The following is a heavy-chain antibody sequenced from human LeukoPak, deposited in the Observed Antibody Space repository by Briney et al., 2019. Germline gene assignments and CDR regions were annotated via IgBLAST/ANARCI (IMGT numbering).Heavy chain of an antibody. Sequence: GASVKVSCKASGYTFTSYGISWVRQAPGQGLEWMGWISAYNGNTNYAQKLQGRVTMTTDTSTSTAYMELRSLRSDDTAVYYCARSPLPPYGSAPVDFDYWGQGTLVTVSS. CDR2: ISAYNGNT. CDR1: GYTFTSYG. J-gene: IGHJ4*02. CDR3: ARSPLPPYGSAPVDFDY. V-gene: IGHV1-18*01. D-gene: IGHD3-10*01.